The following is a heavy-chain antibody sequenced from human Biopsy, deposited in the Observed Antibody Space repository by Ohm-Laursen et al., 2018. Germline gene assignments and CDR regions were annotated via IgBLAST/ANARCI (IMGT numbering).Heavy chain of an antibody. CDR1: GDSISSDF. CDR2: ISYTGDT. CDR3: ARATNSTGWPYYYFYGMDV. J-gene: IGHJ6*02. Sequence: GTLSLTCTVSGDSISSDFWSWIRQTPGKGLEWIGYISYTGDTNYNPSLESRITISLDTSKNQFSLRLNSVTAADTAVYYCARATNSTGWPYYYFYGMDVWGQGTTVTVSS. V-gene: IGHV4-59*01. D-gene: IGHD2/OR15-2a*01.